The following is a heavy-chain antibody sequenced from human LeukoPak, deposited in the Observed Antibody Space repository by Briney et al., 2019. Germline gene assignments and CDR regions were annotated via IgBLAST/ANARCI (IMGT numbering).Heavy chain of an antibody. J-gene: IGHJ4*02. CDR3: ANVAAAGYQIASFDY. D-gene: IGHD6-13*01. Sequence: GALRLSCAASGFTFSSYAMHWVRQAPGKGLEWVAVISYDGSNKYYADSVKGRFTISRDNSKNTLYLQMNSLRAEDTAVYYCANVAAAGYQIASFDYWGQGTLVTVSS. CDR2: ISYDGSNK. CDR1: GFTFSSYA. V-gene: IGHV3-30-3*01.